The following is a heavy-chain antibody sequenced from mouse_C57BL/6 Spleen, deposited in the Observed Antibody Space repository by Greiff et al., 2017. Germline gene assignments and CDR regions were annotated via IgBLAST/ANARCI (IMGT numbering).Heavy chain of an antibody. V-gene: IGHV1-55*01. D-gene: IGHD1-1*01. CDR2: IYPGSGST. Sequence: QVQLQQPGAELVKPGASVKMSCKASGYTFTSYWITWVKQRPGQGLEWIGDIYPGSGSTNYNEKFKSKATLTVDTSSSTAYMQLSSLTSEDSAVYYCARSTTTVVAHFDYWGQGTTLTVSS. J-gene: IGHJ2*01. CDR1: GYTFTSYW. CDR3: ARSTTTVVAHFDY.